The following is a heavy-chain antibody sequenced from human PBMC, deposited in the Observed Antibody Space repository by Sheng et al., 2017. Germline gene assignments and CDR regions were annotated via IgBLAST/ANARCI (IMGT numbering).Heavy chain of an antibody. Sequence: EVQLVESGGGLIQPGGSLRLSCAVSGFTVSSNYMSWVRQAPGKGLEWVSVIYSGDSTYYADSVKGRFTISRDNSKNTLYLQMNGLRAEDTAVYYCATEIPTDGYNMYWGQGTLVTVSS. D-gene: IGHD5-12*01. CDR3: ATEIPTDGYNMY. CDR2: IYSGDST. V-gene: IGHV3-53*01. J-gene: IGHJ4*02. CDR1: GFTVSSNY.